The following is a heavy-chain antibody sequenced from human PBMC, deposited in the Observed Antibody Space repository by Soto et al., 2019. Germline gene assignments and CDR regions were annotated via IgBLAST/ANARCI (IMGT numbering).Heavy chain of an antibody. D-gene: IGHD2-15*01. CDR3: ARESRYCSGGSCYFLPGIDY. CDR2: IIPILGRA. V-gene: IGHV1-69*11. CDR1: GDTFSSYA. Sequence: QVQLVQSGAEVKKPGSSVKVSCKASGDTFSSYAISWVRQAPGQGLEWMGGIIPILGRANYAQKFQGRVTITADESTSTAYMELSSLRSEDTAVYYCARESRYCSGGSCYFLPGIDYWGQGTLVTVSS. J-gene: IGHJ4*02.